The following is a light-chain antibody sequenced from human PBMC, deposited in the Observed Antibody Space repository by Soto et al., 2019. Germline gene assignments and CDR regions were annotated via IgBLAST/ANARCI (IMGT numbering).Light chain of an antibody. Sequence: QYVLTQPPSVSGAPGQRVTISCTGSSSNIGAGYDVHWYQQLPGTAPKILIYGNSNRPSGVPDRFSGSKSGTSASLAITGLQAEDEADYYCQSYDISLSVVFGGGTKLTVL. J-gene: IGLJ2*01. V-gene: IGLV1-40*01. CDR2: GNS. CDR1: SSNIGAGYD. CDR3: QSYDISLSVV.